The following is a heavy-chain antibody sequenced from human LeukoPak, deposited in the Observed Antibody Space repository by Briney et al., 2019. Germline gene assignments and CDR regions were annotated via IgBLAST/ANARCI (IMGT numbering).Heavy chain of an antibody. CDR1: GGTFSSYA. D-gene: IGHD2-2*01. J-gene: IGHJ4*02. CDR2: IIPIFGTA. V-gene: IGHV1-69*13. Sequence: SVKVSCKASGGTFSSYAISWVRQAPGQGLEWMGGIIPIFGTANYAQKFQGRVTITADESTSTAYMELSSLRSEDTAVYYCARDYFATHPLCYWGQGTLVTVSS. CDR3: ARDYFATHPLCY.